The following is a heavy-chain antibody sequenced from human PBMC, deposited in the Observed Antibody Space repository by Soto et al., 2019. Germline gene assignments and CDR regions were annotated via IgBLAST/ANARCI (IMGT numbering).Heavy chain of an antibody. V-gene: IGHV4-59*12. CDR2: IYYSGST. J-gene: IGHJ6*02. D-gene: IGHD6-6*01. Sequence: PSETLSLTCTVSGGSISSYYWSWVRQPPGKGLEWIGDIYYSGSTNYTPSLKSRVTISVDTSKNQFSLKLSSVTAADTAVYYCARVKQLRGYYYYYGMDVWGQGTTVTVSS. CDR3: ARVKQLRGYYYYYGMDV. CDR1: GGSISSYY.